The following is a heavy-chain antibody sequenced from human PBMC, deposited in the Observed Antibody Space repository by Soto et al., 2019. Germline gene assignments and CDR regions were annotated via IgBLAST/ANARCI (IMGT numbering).Heavy chain of an antibody. CDR1: GYNFTSYG. J-gene: IGHJ3*02. Sequence: QVQLVQSGADVKKPGASVKVSCKASGYNFTSYGISWVRQAPGQGLEWMGWISPHNDRTKYARRFQDRVTMTTETPTSTVYMELGSLRSDDTAVYDCARDLYYSSGRYVDHDAFDIWGQGTVVTVSS. D-gene: IGHD6-19*01. V-gene: IGHV1-18*01. CDR3: ARDLYYSSGRYVDHDAFDI. CDR2: ISPHNDRT.